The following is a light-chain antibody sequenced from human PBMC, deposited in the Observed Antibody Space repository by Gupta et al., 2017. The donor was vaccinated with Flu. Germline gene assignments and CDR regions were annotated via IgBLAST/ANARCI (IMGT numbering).Light chain of an antibody. J-gene: IGLJ2*01. CDR3: HVWASSSSVVV. CDR2: DDS. V-gene: IGLV3-21*02. Sequence: WYQQKPGQAPVLVVYDDSARPSGLPERFSGSPSGHPATLTIRRVDAGAAADYYCHVWASSSSVVVFGRGTKLPVL.